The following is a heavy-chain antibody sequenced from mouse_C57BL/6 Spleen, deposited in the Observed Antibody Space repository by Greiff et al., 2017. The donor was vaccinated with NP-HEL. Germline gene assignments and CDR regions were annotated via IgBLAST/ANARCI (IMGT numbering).Heavy chain of an antibody. Sequence: EVQRVESEGGLVQPGSSMKLSCTASGFTFSDYYMAWVRQVPEKGLEWVANINYDGSSTYYLDSLKSRFIISRDNAKNILYLQMSSLKSEDTATYYCARDRVLGGFDYWGQGTTLTVSS. J-gene: IGHJ2*01. CDR1: GFTFSDYY. V-gene: IGHV5-16*01. CDR3: ARDRVLGGFDY. D-gene: IGHD4-1*01. CDR2: INYDGSST.